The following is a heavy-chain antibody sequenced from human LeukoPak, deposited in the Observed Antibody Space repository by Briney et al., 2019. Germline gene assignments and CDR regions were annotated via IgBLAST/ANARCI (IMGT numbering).Heavy chain of an antibody. D-gene: IGHD1-26*01. CDR3: TKGALPLPHKDAFDI. V-gene: IGHV3-23*01. CDR2: ISDGGDST. J-gene: IGHJ3*02. CDR1: AFTFSAYA. Sequence: GGSLRLSCAASAFTFSAYAMSWVRQAPGKGLEWVSAISDGGDSTDYADSVKGRFTISRDNSKNTLYLQMNSLRDEDTAVYYCTKGALPLPHKDAFDIWGQGTLVTVSS.